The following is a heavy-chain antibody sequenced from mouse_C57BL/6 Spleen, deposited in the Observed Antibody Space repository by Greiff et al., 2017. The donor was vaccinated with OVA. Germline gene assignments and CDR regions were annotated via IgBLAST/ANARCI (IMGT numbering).Heavy chain of an antibody. D-gene: IGHD2-3*01. J-gene: IGHJ3*01. V-gene: IGHV10-3*01. CDR2: IRSKSSNYAT. Sequence: EVHLVESGGGLVQPKGSLKLSCAASGFTFNTYAMHWVRQAPGKGLEWVARIRSKSSNYATYYADSVKDRFTISRDDSQSMLYLQMNNLKTEDTAMYYCVSEVFYDGYRAYWGQGTLVTVSA. CDR3: VSEVFYDGYRAY. CDR1: GFTFNTYA.